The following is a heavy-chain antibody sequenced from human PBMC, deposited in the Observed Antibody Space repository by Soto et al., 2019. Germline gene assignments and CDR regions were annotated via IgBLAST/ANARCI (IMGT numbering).Heavy chain of an antibody. Sequence: QVQLVESGGGVVQPGRSLRLSCAASGFTFSSYAMHWVRQAPGKGLEWVAVISYDGSNKYYADAVKGRFTISRDNSKNTLYLQMNSLRAEDTAVYYCARERAAVAGPFDYWCQGTLVTVSS. D-gene: IGHD6-19*01. CDR3: ARERAAVAGPFDY. J-gene: IGHJ4*02. V-gene: IGHV3-30-3*01. CDR1: GFTFSSYA. CDR2: ISYDGSNK.